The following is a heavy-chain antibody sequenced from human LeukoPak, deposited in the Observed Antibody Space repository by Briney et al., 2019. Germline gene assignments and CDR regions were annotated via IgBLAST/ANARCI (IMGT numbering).Heavy chain of an antibody. Sequence: GGSLRLSCSASGFTFSNYPMHWVRQAPGKRLEYVSAISGNGANTYYADSVKGRFTISRDNSKNTLYFQMISLTPEDTAVYYCVKLGATSSFVKLGAASAFEYYYGVDFWGQGTTVTVSS. CDR1: GFTFSNYP. V-gene: IGHV3-64D*06. CDR2: ISGNGANT. D-gene: IGHD3-16*01. CDR3: VKLGATSSFVKLGAASAFEYYYGVDF. J-gene: IGHJ6*02.